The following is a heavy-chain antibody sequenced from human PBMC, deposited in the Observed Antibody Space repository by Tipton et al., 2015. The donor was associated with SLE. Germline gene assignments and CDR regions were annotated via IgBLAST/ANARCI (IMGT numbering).Heavy chain of an antibody. Sequence: TLSLTCTVSGDSISSNDYYWGWIRQPPGKGLEWIGNIFKIGSPHYNPSLKSRVSLSVDTSKNQFSLKLSSVTAADTAVYFCARARNYFGSGLNWFDSWGQGTLVTVSS. D-gene: IGHD3-10*01. CDR3: ARARNYFGSGLNWFDS. CDR1: GDSISSNDYY. V-gene: IGHV4-39*07. CDR2: IFKIGSP. J-gene: IGHJ5*01.